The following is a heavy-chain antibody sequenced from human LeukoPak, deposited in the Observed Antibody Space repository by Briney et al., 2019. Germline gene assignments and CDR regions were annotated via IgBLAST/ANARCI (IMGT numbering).Heavy chain of an antibody. CDR2: INPSGGST. J-gene: IGHJ6*02. D-gene: IGHD6-13*01. CDR1: GYTFTSYY. CDR3: ARAWYGIAAAGYYYYYGMDV. Sequence: ASVKVSCKASGYTFTSYYMHWVRQAPGQGLEWMGIINPSGGSTSYAQKFQGRVTMTRDTSTSTVYMELSSLRSEDTAVYYCARAWYGIAAAGYYYYYGMDVWGQGTTVTVSS. V-gene: IGHV1-46*01.